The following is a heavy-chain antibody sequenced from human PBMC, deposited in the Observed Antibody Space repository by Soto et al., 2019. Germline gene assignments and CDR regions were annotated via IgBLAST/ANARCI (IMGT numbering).Heavy chain of an antibody. CDR3: AGGGGLESWSGWFDP. CDR2: IWYDGSNK. D-gene: IGHD1-1*01. CDR1: GFTFSSYG. Sequence: QVQLVESGGGVVQPGRSLRLSCAASGFTFSSYGMHWVRQAPGKGLEWVAVIWYDGSNKYYADSVKGRFTISRDNSKNTLYLQMNSLRAEDTAVYYCAGGGGLESWSGWFDPWGQGTLVTVSS. V-gene: IGHV3-33*01. J-gene: IGHJ5*02.